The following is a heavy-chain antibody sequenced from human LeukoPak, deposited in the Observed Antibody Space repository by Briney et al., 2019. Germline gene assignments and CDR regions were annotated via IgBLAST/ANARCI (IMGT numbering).Heavy chain of an antibody. CDR3: ARDWQLVGDYYYYMDV. CDR2: ISSSSSYI. V-gene: IGHV3-21*01. Sequence: PGGSLRLSCAASGFTFSSYSMNWVRQAPGKGLEWVSSISSSSSYIYYADSVKGRFTISRDNAKNSLYLQMNSLRAEDTAVYYCARDWQLVGDYYYYMDVWGKGTTVTVSS. D-gene: IGHD6-6*01. J-gene: IGHJ6*03. CDR1: GFTFSSYS.